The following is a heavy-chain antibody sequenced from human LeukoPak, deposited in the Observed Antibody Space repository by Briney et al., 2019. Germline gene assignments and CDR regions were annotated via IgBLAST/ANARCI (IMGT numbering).Heavy chain of an antibody. Sequence: PGGSLRLSCAASGFTFSSYWMTWARQAPGKGLEWVANIKQDESEKYYGDSVRGRFTISRDNAQNSLYLQMNSLRAEDTAVYYFARDNGYFSVDYWGQGTLVTVSS. CDR3: ARDNGYFSVDY. D-gene: IGHD3-22*01. V-gene: IGHV3-7*01. CDR2: IKQDESEK. J-gene: IGHJ4*02. CDR1: GFTFSSYW.